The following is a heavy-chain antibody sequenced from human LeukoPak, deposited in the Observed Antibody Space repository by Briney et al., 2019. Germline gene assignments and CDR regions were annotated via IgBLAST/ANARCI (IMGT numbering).Heavy chain of an antibody. Sequence: PGGSLRLSCAASGFTFSSYEMNWVRQAPGKGLEWVSYISSSGSTIYYADSVKGRFTISRDNAKNSLYLQMNSLRAEDTAVYYCARDHRGFGELFPNYYYYGMDVWGKGTTVTVSS. D-gene: IGHD3-10*01. CDR1: GFTFSSYE. CDR3: ARDHRGFGELFPNYYYYGMDV. J-gene: IGHJ6*04. CDR2: ISSSGSTI. V-gene: IGHV3-48*03.